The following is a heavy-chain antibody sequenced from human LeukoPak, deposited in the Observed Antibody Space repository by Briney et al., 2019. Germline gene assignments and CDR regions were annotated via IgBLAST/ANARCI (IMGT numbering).Heavy chain of an antibody. Sequence: PSDTLSLTCTVSGYSLSSGYYWGWTRPPPGKGLEWIGNTYHSWSTYYKPSHKRRVTISVDTSKHHFALGLSSVTAADTAVYYCARENSYYDSSGYYYGSGYFDYWGQGTLVSVSS. J-gene: IGHJ4*02. CDR3: ARENSYYDSSGYYYGSGYFDY. V-gene: IGHV4-38-2*02. CDR1: GYSLSSGYY. D-gene: IGHD3-22*01. CDR2: TYHSWST.